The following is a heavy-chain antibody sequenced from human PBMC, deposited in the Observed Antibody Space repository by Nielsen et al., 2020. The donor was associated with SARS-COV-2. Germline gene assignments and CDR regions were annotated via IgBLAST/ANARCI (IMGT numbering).Heavy chain of an antibody. Sequence: VKVSCKASGYTFTSYGISWVRQAPGQGLEWMGLISAYNGNTNYAQKLQGRVTMTTDTSTSTAYMELSSLRSEDTAVYYCARGLISSSWYSVDYWGQGTLVTVSS. CDR3: ARGLISSSWYSVDY. CDR1: GYTFTSYG. V-gene: IGHV1-18*01. D-gene: IGHD6-13*01. CDR2: ISAYNGNT. J-gene: IGHJ4*02.